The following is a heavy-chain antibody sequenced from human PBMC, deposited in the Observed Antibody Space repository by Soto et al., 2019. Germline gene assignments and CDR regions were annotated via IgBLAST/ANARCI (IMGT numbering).Heavy chain of an antibody. Sequence: QLQLVESGGGVVQPGRSLRLSCAASGFTFSNYIMHWVRQAPGKGLEWVAFISYDGSNKDYADSVKGRFTISRDNSKNTLYLQLSSVRPEDTPVYYCAGGDTYYAMGVWGQGTTVTVSS. J-gene: IGHJ6*02. V-gene: IGHV3-30-3*01. CDR3: AGGDTYYAMGV. CDR2: ISYDGSNK. D-gene: IGHD5-18*01. CDR1: GFTFSNYI.